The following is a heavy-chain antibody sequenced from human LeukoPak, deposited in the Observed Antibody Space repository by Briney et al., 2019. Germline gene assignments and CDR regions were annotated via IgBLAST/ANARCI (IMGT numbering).Heavy chain of an antibody. CDR2: ISAYNGNT. D-gene: IGHD2-21*02. Sequence: GASVKVSCKASGATFSSYPISWVRQAPGQGLEWMGWISAYNGNTNYAQKLQGRVTMTTDASTSTAYMELRSLRSDDTAVYYCARAAMVTAIQEYWGQGTLVTVSS. CDR3: ARAAMVTAIQEY. V-gene: IGHV1-18*01. J-gene: IGHJ4*02. CDR1: GATFSSYP.